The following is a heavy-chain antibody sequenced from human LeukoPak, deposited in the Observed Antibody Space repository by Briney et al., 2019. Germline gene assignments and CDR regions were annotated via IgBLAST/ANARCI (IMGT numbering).Heavy chain of an antibody. D-gene: IGHD3-10*01. CDR1: GFTFSSYW. CDR3: ARDPVYGSGSYYPDY. CDR2: INSDGSST. V-gene: IGHV3-74*01. Sequence: GGSLRLSCAASGFTFSSYWMHWVRQAPGKGLVWVSRINSDGSSTSYADSVKGRFTISRDNAKNTLYLQMNSLRAEGTAVYYCARDPVYGSGSYYPDYWGQGTLVTVSS. J-gene: IGHJ4*02.